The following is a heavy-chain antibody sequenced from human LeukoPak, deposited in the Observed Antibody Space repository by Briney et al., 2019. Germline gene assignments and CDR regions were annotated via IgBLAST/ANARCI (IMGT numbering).Heavy chain of an antibody. J-gene: IGHJ3*02. CDR3: ARGIGTSYDSSRDAFDI. Sequence: PSQTLSLTCTVSAGSLNSGDYYWSWIRQPAGKGLEWLGRIYSPGTNYNYNPSVKSRVTISIDTSKNQFSLKLTSVTAADTAVYYCARGIGTSYDSSRDAFDIWGQGTMVTVSS. CDR2: IYSPGTN. V-gene: IGHV4-61*02. CDR1: AGSLNSGDYY. D-gene: IGHD3-22*01.